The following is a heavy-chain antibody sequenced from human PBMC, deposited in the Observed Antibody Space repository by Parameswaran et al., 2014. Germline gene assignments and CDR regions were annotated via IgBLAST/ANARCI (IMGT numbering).Heavy chain of an antibody. CDR2: ILPNVGIT. V-gene: IGHV1-69*04. CDR3: ARGPGLSGSYLLDM. D-gene: IGHD1-26*01. Sequence: WVRQAPGQGLEWVGRILPNVGITNYAQSFQGRVTITADKSTNVAYLALSSLTNDDTAVYYCARGPGLSGSYLLDMWGQGTLVTVSS. J-gene: IGHJ4*02.